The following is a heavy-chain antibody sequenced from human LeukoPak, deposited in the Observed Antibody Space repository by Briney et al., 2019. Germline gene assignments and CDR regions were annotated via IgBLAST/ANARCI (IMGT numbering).Heavy chain of an antibody. D-gene: IGHD4-17*01. V-gene: IGHV1-2*02. CDR1: GYTFTGYY. CDR2: INPNSGVT. J-gene: IGHJ4*02. Sequence: GASVKVSCKASGYTFTGYYMHWVRQAPGQGLEWVGWINPNSGVTDYAQKFQGRVTMTRDTSISTAYMEVSSLRSDDTAVYYCARDFGRAYGDKFDYWGQGTLVTVSS. CDR3: ARDFGRAYGDKFDY.